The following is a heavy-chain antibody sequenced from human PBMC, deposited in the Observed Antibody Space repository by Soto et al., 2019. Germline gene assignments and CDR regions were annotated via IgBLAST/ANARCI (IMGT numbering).Heavy chain of an antibody. CDR2: IXRXXXGX. Sequence: ASVKVSSRASGYTFTGYYMHLVRQAPGQGREWMGXIXRXXXGXTXAXKXXXXVTMTRDTSISTAYMERSRLRSDDTALYYWARDSIRYYYYNGRDGWGQGTTVTVSS. CDR1: GYTFTGYY. V-gene: IGHV1-2*02. J-gene: IGHJ6*02. D-gene: IGHD3-10*01. CDR3: ARDSIRYYYYNGRDG.